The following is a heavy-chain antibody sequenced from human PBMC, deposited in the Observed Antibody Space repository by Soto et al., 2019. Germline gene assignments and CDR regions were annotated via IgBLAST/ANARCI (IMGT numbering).Heavy chain of an antibody. V-gene: IGHV4-59*01. J-gene: IGHJ6*02. Sequence: SETLSLTCTVSGGSISSYYWSWIRQPPGKGLEWIGYIYYSGSTNYNPSLKSRVTISVDTSKNQFSLKLSSVTAADTAVYYCARAWLPNYYYGMDVWGQGTTVTVSS. CDR1: GGSISSYY. CDR2: IYYSGST. CDR3: ARAWLPNYYYGMDV. D-gene: IGHD5-18*01.